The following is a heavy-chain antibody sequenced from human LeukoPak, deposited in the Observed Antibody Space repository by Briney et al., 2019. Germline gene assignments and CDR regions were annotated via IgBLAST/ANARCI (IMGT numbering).Heavy chain of an antibody. CDR1: GFTFDDYA. V-gene: IGHV3-9*01. Sequence: GGSLRLSCAASGFTFDDYAMHWVRQAPGKGLEWVSGISWNSGSIGYADSVKGRFTISRDNAKNSLYLQMNSLRAEDTALYYCEKDVGYYYDSSGYSGHAFDIWGQGTMVTVSS. CDR2: ISWNSGSI. CDR3: EKDVGYYYDSSGYSGHAFDI. J-gene: IGHJ3*02. D-gene: IGHD3-22*01.